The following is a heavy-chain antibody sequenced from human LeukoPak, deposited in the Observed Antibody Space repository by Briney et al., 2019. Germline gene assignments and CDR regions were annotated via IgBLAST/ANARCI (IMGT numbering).Heavy chain of an antibody. CDR1: GFTFSSYS. CDR2: ISSSSSYT. V-gene: IGHV3-21*05. CDR3: ARVAAAGGLNWFDP. D-gene: IGHD6-13*01. J-gene: IGHJ5*02. Sequence: GGSLRLSCAASGFTFSSYSMNWVRQAPGKGLEWVSYISSSSSYTNYADSVKGRFTISRDNAKNSLYLQMNSLRAEDTAVYYCARVAAAGGLNWFDPWGQGTLVTVSS.